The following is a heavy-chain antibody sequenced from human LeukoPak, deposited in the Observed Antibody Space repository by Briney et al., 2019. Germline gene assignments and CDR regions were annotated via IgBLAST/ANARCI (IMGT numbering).Heavy chain of an antibody. D-gene: IGHD3-22*01. J-gene: IGHJ4*02. CDR2: INPNSGGT. CDR3: ARVRSRIYYDSSGYFGY. V-gene: IGHV1-2*02. CDR1: GYTFTGYY. Sequence: GASVKVSCKASGYTFTGYYMHWVRQAPGQGLEWMGWINPNSGGTNYAQKFQGRVTMTRDTSISTAYMELSRLRSDDTAVYFCARVRSRIYYDSSGYFGYWGQGTLVTVSS.